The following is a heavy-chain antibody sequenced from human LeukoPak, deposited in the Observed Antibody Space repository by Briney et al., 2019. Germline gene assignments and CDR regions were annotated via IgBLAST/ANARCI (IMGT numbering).Heavy chain of an antibody. J-gene: IGHJ3*02. V-gene: IGHV3-21*01. CDR1: GFTFSSYW. D-gene: IGHD1-26*01. CDR3: ASVTSGSPNAFDI. CDR2: ISSSSSYI. Sequence: PGGSLRLSCAASGFTFSSYWMHWVRQAPGKGLEWVSSISSSSSYIYYADSVKGRFTISRDNAKNSLYLQMNSLRAEDTAVYYCASVTSGSPNAFDIWGQGTMVTVSS.